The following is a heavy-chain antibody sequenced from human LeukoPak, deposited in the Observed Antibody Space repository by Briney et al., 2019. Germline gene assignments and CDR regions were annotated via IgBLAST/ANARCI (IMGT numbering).Heavy chain of an antibody. V-gene: IGHV3-23*01. CDR1: GFTFRDFA. CDR2: ISSGGDGT. D-gene: IGHD5-24*01. CDR3: AKDSRWLDLNFDY. Sequence: GGSLRLSCAASGFTFRDFAVTWVRQAPGKGLEWVSAISSGGDGTYYADSVKGRFTISRDNSKNTLYLQMNSLRVDDTAVYYCAKDSRWLDLNFDYWGQGTLVTVSS. J-gene: IGHJ4*02.